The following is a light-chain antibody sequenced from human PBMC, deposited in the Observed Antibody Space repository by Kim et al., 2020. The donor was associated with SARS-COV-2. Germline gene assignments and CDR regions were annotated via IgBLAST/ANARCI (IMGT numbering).Light chain of an antibody. J-gene: IGLJ2*01. V-gene: IGLV3-19*01. Sequence: ALGQTVRMTCHGDSLRTYYASWFQQKPGQAPKLVIYGKNKRPSGIPDRFSGSSSGNTASLTVTGAQAVDEADYYCNSRDNSGDHVIFGGGTKLIVL. CDR2: GKN. CDR3: NSRDNSGDHVI. CDR1: SLRTYY.